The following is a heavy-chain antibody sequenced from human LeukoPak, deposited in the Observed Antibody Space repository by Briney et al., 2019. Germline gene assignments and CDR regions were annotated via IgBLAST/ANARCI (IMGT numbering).Heavy chain of an antibody. CDR1: GYSSTSYW. CDR2: IYPGDSDT. CDR3: ARSSVVVTADAEYFQH. J-gene: IGHJ1*01. V-gene: IGHV5-51*01. D-gene: IGHD2-21*02. Sequence: GESLKISCKGSGYSSTSYWIGWVRQMPGKGLEWMGIIYPGDSDTRYSPSFQGQVTISADKSISTAYLQWSSLKASDTAMYYCARSSVVVTADAEYFQHWGQGTLVTVSS.